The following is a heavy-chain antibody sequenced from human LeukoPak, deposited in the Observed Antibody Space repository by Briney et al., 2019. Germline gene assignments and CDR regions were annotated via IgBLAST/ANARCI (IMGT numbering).Heavy chain of an antibody. Sequence: ASVKVSCKASGGTFIRYAISWVRQAPGQGLEWMGGIIPLFGTANYAQKFQGRVTITTDESTSTAYMELSSLRSEDTAVYYCARTPVLTPVSYYYYYMDVWGKGTTVTVSS. D-gene: IGHD4-23*01. CDR2: IIPLFGTA. CDR1: GGTFIRYA. V-gene: IGHV1-69*05. J-gene: IGHJ6*03. CDR3: ARTPVLTPVSYYYYYMDV.